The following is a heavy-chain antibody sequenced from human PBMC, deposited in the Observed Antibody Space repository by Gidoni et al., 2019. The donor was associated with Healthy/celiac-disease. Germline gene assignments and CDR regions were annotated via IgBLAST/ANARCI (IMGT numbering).Heavy chain of an antibody. CDR2: IYYSGST. D-gene: IGHD3-22*01. Sequence: QVQLQESGPGLVKPSETLSLTCTVSCGSISSYYWSWIRQPPGKGLEWIGYIYYSGSTNYNPSLKSRVTISVDTSKNQFSLKLSSVTAADTAVYYCARLAVSGYSHYYYYGMDVWGQGTTVTVSS. J-gene: IGHJ6*02. CDR3: ARLAVSGYSHYYYYGMDV. V-gene: IGHV4-59*08. CDR1: CGSISSYY.